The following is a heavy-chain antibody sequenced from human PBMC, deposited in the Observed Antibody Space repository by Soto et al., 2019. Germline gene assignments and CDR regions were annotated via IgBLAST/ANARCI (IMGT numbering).Heavy chain of an antibody. J-gene: IGHJ5*02. CDR1: GGTFSSYA. CDR2: IIPIFGTA. V-gene: IGHV1-69*12. Sequence: QVQLVQSGAEVKKPGSSVKVSCKASGGTFSSYAISWVRQAPGQGLEWMGGIIPIFGTANYAQKGQGRVTXXGXEXXSTAYMELGSLRSEDTAVYYCAGGRSVQESFWFDPWGQGTLVTVSS. CDR3: AGGRSVQESFWFDP. D-gene: IGHD3-10*01.